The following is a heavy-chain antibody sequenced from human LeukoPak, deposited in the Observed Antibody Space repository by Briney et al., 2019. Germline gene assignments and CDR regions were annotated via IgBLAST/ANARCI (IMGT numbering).Heavy chain of an antibody. CDR2: INPNSGGT. CDR3: ATHKGALDV. J-gene: IGHJ6*02. V-gene: IGHV1-2*02. CDR1: GYTFTGYY. Sequence: VASVTVSCKASGYTFTGYYMHWVRQAPGQGLEWMGWINPNSGGTHYAQKFQDRVTMTRDTSISTAYMELSRLTSDDTAVYYCATHKGALDVWGQGATVTVSS.